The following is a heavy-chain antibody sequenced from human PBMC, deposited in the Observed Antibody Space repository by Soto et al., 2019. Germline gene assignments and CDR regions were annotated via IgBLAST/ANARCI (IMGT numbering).Heavy chain of an antibody. CDR3: ARAPYGSGSYCSDYFDF. J-gene: IGHJ4*02. V-gene: IGHV1-3*01. D-gene: IGHD3-10*01. CDR1: GYIFTNYA. Sequence: QVQLVQSGAEVKKPGASVKVSCKASGYIFTNYAMHWVRQAPGQRLEWMGWINAANGNTKYSQKFQGRVTITTDTAARTAYMELSSMRSEDTAVYYCARAPYGSGSYCSDYFDFWGQGTLVTVSS. CDR2: INAANGNT.